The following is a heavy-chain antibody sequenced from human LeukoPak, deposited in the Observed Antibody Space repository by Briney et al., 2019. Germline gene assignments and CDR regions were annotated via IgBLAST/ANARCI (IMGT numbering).Heavy chain of an antibody. V-gene: IGHV4-59*01. CDR2: IYYSGST. CDR3: ARFSTLGTIDY. D-gene: IGHD7-27*01. Sequence: SETLSLTCTVSGGSISSYYWSWIRQPPGKGLEWIGYIYYSGSTNYNPSLKSRVTISVDTSKNQFSLKLSSVTAADTAVYYCARFSTLGTIDYWGQGTLVTVSS. CDR1: GGSISSYY. J-gene: IGHJ4*02.